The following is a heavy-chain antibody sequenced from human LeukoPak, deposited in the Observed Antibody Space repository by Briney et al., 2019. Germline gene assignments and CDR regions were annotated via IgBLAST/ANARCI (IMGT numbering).Heavy chain of an antibody. CDR1: GYTFTGYY. Sequence: ASVKVSCKASGYTFTGYYMHWVRQAPGQGLEWMGWINPNSGGTNYAQKFQGRVTMTRDTSISTAYMELSRLRSDDTAVYYCARRVGVVVPAAMLNYFDYWGQGTPVTVSS. D-gene: IGHD2-2*01. CDR2: INPNSGGT. J-gene: IGHJ4*02. CDR3: ARRVGVVVPAAMLNYFDY. V-gene: IGHV1-2*02.